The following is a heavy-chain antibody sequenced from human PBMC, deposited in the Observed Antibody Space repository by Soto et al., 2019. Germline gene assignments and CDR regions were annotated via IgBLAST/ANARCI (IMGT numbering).Heavy chain of an antibody. CDR1: GFPFSSYA. CDR3: VKDYSGYEEGPFDY. J-gene: IGHJ4*02. V-gene: IGHV3-64D*08. CDR2: ISSNGGST. Sequence: GGSLRLSCSASGFPFSSYAMHWVRQAPGKGLEYVSAISSNGGSTYYADSVKGRFTISRDNSKNTLYLQMSSLRAEDTAVYYCVKDYSGYEEGPFDYWGQGTLVTVSS. D-gene: IGHD5-12*01.